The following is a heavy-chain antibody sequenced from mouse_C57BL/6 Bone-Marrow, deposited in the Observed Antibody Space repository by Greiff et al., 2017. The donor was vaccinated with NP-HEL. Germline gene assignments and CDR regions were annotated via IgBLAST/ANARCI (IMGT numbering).Heavy chain of an antibody. CDR3: TRDGWLLPFWYFDV. D-gene: IGHD2-3*01. CDR2: ISSGGDYI. CDR1: GFTFSSYA. V-gene: IGHV5-9-1*02. Sequence: DVMLVESGEGLVKPGGSLKLSCAASGFTFSSYAMSWVRQTPEKRLEWVAYISSGGDYIYYADTVKGRFTISRDNARNTLYLQMSSLKSEDTAMYYCTRDGWLLPFWYFDVWGTGTTVTVSS. J-gene: IGHJ1*03.